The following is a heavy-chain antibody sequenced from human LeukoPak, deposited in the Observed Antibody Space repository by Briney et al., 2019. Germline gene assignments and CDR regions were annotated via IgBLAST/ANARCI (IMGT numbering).Heavy chain of an antibody. CDR3: ARASYTYDIDA. CDR2: TYYSGTA. CDR1: DDSMNRFY. D-gene: IGHD3-16*01. Sequence: PSETLSLTCTVSDDSMNRFYWSWIRQSPGKGLEWIGYTYYSGTANYNPSLKSRVTISIDTSKKQFSLNLTSVTAADTAVYYCARASYTYDIDAWGQGTLVTVSS. V-gene: IGHV4-59*01. J-gene: IGHJ5*02.